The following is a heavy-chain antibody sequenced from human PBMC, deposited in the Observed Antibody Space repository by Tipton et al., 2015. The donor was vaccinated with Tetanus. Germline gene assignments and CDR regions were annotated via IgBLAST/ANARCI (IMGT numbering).Heavy chain of an antibody. V-gene: IGHV4-31*03. Sequence: TLSLTCTVSGGSISSGGYYWTWIRQRPGKGLEWIGDIYSFGSTYYHPSLKSRVTISIDTSKNQFSLKLNSVTAADTAVYYCARDQARGARGWNYFDYWGQGTLVTVSS. J-gene: IGHJ4*02. CDR1: GGSISSGGYY. CDR3: ARDQARGARGWNYFDY. CDR2: IYSFGST. D-gene: IGHD1-26*01.